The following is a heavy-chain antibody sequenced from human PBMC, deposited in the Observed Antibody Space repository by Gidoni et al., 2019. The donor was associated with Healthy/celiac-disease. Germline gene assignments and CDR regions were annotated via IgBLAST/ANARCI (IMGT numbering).Heavy chain of an antibody. CDR2: IYWDDDK. D-gene: IGHD6-19*01. CDR1: GFSLSTSGVG. Sequence: QITLKESGPTLVKPTQTLTLTCTFSGFSLSTSGVGVGWIRQPPGKALEWLALIYWDDDKRYSPSLKSRLTITKDTSKNQVVLTMTNMDPVDTATYYCAHSLAGSGWTEALNWFDPWGQGTLVTVSS. V-gene: IGHV2-5*02. J-gene: IGHJ5*02. CDR3: AHSLAGSGWTEALNWFDP.